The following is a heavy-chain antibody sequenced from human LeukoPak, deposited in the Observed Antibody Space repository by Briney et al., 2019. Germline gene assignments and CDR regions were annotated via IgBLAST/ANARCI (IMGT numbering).Heavy chain of an antibody. V-gene: IGHV1-2*02. D-gene: IGHD3-3*01. CDR2: INPNSGGT. CDR3: ARATNLHLLELLYAY. CDR1: GYTFTGYY. Sequence: GASVKVSCKASGYTFTGYYMHWVRQAPGQGLEWMGWINPNSGGTNYAQKFQGRVTMTRDTSISTAYMELSRLRSDDAAVYYGARATNLHLLELLYAYWGQGTLVTVSS. J-gene: IGHJ4*02.